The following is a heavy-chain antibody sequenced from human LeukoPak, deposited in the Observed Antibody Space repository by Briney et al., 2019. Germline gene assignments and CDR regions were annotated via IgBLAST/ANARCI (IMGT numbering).Heavy chain of an antibody. Sequence: PGGSLRLSCAASGFTFDTYWMHWVRQAPGKGLVWVSRIHRDGNNINYADFVQGRFTVSRDNAKNTLYLQMHSLRVEDTAVYYCARDPVGTVTTFDYWGQGTLVTVSS. V-gene: IGHV3-74*01. CDR2: IHRDGNNI. CDR3: ARDPVGTVTTFDY. D-gene: IGHD4-17*01. J-gene: IGHJ4*02. CDR1: GFTFDTYW.